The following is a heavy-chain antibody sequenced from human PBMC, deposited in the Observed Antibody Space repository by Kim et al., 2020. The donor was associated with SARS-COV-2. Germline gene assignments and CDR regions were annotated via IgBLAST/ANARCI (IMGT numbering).Heavy chain of an antibody. CDR3: ARACEPYYFDY. V-gene: IGHV4-4*07. CDR2: T. J-gene: IGHJ4*02. Sequence: TNYNPSLKSRVTMSADTPKNQFSLKLSSVTAADTAVYYCARACEPYYFDYWGQGTLVTVSS.